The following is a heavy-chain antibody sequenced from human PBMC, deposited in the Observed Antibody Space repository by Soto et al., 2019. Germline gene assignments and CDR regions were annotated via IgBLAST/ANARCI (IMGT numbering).Heavy chain of an antibody. CDR3: ARDAIYHSYCGGDCYSNWFDP. J-gene: IGHJ5*02. CDR2: ISSSGSTI. V-gene: IGHV3-48*03. Sequence: GGSLRLSXAASGFTFSSYEMNWVRQAPGKGLEWVSYISSSGSTIYYADSVKGRFTISRDNAKNSLYLQMNSLRAEDTAVYYCARDAIYHSYCGGDCYSNWFDPWGQGTLVTVSS. CDR1: GFTFSSYE. D-gene: IGHD2-21*02.